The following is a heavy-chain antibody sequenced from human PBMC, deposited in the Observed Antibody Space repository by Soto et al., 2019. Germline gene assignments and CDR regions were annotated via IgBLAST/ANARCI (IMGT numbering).Heavy chain of an antibody. CDR1: GGSFSGYY. Sequence: SETLSLTCAVYGGSFSGYYWSWIRQPPGKGLEWIGEINHSGSTNYNPSLKSRVTISVDTSKNQFSLKLSSVTAADTAVYYCARSSPTRRYYYGMAFWGQGTTVTVSS. CDR3: ARSSPTRRYYYGMAF. D-gene: IGHD1-1*01. V-gene: IGHV4-34*01. J-gene: IGHJ6*02. CDR2: INHSGST.